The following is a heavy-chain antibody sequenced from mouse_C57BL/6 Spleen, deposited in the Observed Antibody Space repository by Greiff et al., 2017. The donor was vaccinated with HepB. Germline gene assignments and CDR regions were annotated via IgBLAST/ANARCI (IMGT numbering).Heavy chain of an antibody. CDR3: ARDGEGYAMDY. CDR2: IYPSDSET. V-gene: IGHV1-61*01. J-gene: IGHJ4*01. Sequence: QVQLQQPGAELVRPGSSVKLSCKASGYTFTSYWVDGVKQRPGQGPEWIGNIYPSDSETHYNQKFKDKATLTADKSSSTAYMQLSSLTSEDSAVYYCARDGEGYAMDYWGQGTSVTVSS. D-gene: IGHD2-13*01. CDR1: GYTFTSYW.